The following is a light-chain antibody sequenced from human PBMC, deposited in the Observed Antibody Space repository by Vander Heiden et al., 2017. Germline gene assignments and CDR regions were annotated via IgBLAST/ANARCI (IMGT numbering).Light chain of an antibody. J-gene: IGKJ3*01. V-gene: IGKV3-20*01. CDR1: QSVSSSY. Sequence: IVFTLSPRTLSLSPGERATLSCRASQSVSSSYLAWYQQKPGQAPRLLIYGASSRATGIPDRFSGSGSGTDFTLTISRLEPEDFAVYYCQQYGSSPPAFGPGTKVDIK. CDR2: GAS. CDR3: QQYGSSPPA.